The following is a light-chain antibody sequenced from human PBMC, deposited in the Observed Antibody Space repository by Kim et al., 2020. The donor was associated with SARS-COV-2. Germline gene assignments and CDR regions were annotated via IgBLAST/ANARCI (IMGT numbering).Light chain of an antibody. CDR3: QQYGSSPWT. J-gene: IGKJ1*01. Sequence: EIVLTQSPGTLSLSPGERATLSCRASQSVSSSYLAWYQQKPGQAPRLLIYAASTWATGIPDRFSGSGSGTDFTLTISRLEPEEFAVYYCQQYGSSPWTFGQGTKGDIK. CDR1: QSVSSSY. CDR2: AAS. V-gene: IGKV3-20*01.